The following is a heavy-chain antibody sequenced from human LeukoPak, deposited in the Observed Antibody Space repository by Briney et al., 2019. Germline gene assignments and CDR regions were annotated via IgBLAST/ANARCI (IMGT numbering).Heavy chain of an antibody. Sequence: ASETLSLTCTVSGGSISSRYWSWIRQPPGKGLEWIGYIYYSGTTNYNPSLKSRVTISVDTSKNQFSLKLSSVTAADTAVYYCARGVYIAAAQYGYWGQGTLVTVSS. CDR2: IYYSGTT. D-gene: IGHD6-13*01. CDR1: GGSISSRY. V-gene: IGHV4-59*11. J-gene: IGHJ4*02. CDR3: ARGVYIAAAQYGY.